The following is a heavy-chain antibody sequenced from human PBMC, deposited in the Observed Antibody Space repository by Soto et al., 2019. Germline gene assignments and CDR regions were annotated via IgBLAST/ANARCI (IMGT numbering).Heavy chain of an antibody. V-gene: IGHV1-69*13. D-gene: IGHD3-3*01. CDR2: IIPIFGTA. CDR1: GGTFSSYA. Sequence: ASVKVSCKASGGTFSSYAISWVRQAPGQGLEWMGGIIPIFGTANYAQKFQGRVTITADESTRTAYMELSSLRSEDTAVYYCARGPEWLLWDYYGMDVWGQGTTVTVSS. CDR3: ARGPEWLLWDYYGMDV. J-gene: IGHJ6*02.